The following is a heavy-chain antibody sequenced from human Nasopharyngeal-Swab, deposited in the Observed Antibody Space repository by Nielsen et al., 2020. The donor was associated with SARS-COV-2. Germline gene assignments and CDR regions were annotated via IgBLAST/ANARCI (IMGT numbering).Heavy chain of an antibody. CDR3: ARHREAYYYNDAFDI. J-gene: IGHJ3*02. Sequence: GSLRLSCTVSGGSISSTNYYWGWVRQPPGKGLEWVGSLFYSGTTYYNPSLKSRVTISVDTSKNHFSLRLSSVTAADTAVYYCARHREAYYYNDAFDIWGQGTMVTVSS. CDR2: LFYSGTT. D-gene: IGHD3-10*01. CDR1: GGSISSTNYY. V-gene: IGHV4-39*01.